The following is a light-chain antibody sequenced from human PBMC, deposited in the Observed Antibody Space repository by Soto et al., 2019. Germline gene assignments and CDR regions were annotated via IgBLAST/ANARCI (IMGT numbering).Light chain of an antibody. CDR2: GAS. CDR1: QSVSRSY. Sequence: EVVLTQSPGTLSLPPGERATLSCRASQSVSRSYLAWYQQKPGQAPRLLISGASSRATGIPDRFSGSGSGTDFTLIISRLEPEDFAVYYCQQYNNWPPETFGPGTKVDIK. V-gene: IGKV3-20*01. CDR3: QQYNNWPPET. J-gene: IGKJ3*01.